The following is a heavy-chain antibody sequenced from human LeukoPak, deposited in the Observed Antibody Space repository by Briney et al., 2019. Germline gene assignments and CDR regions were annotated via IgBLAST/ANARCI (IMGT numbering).Heavy chain of an antibody. V-gene: IGHV3-11*06. CDR1: GFTFSDYY. CDR3: ARGRRDGYNPSFDY. D-gene: IGHD5-24*01. Sequence: GGSLRLSCAASGFTFSDYYMSWTRQAPGKGLEWVSYISSSSSYTNCADSVKGRFTISRNNAKNSLYLQMNSLRAEDTAVYYCARGRRDGYNPSFDYWGQGTLVTVSS. J-gene: IGHJ4*02. CDR2: ISSSSSYT.